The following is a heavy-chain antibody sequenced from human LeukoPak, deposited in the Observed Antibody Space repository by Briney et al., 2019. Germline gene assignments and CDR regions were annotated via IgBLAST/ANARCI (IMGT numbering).Heavy chain of an antibody. V-gene: IGHV4-34*01. J-gene: IGHJ5*02. D-gene: IGHD6-13*01. Sequence: PSETLSLTCAVYGGSFSGYYWSWIRQPPGKGLEWIGEINHSGSTNYNPSLKSRVTISVDTSKNQFSLKLSSVTAEDTAVYYCARDRYGVAAQGNWFDPWGQGTLVTVAS. CDR1: GGSFSGYY. CDR2: INHSGST. CDR3: ARDRYGVAAQGNWFDP.